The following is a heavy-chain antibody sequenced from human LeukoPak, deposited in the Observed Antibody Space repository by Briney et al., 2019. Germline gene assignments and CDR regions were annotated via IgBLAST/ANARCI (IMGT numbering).Heavy chain of an antibody. V-gene: IGHV3-43*01. CDR1: GFTFDDYN. Sequence: GGSLRLSCAASGFTFDDYNMHWARNAPGKGLEWVSLVSWDGWSTYYADSVKGRFTISRDNSKNSLYLQMNSLRTEDTALYYCAKDGGYCSSTSCLYYYYYMDVWGKGTTVTVSS. J-gene: IGHJ6*03. CDR3: AKDGGYCSSTSCLYYYYYMDV. D-gene: IGHD2-2*01. CDR2: VSWDGWST.